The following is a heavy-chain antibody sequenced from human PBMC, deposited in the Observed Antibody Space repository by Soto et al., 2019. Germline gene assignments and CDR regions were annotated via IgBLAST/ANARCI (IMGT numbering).Heavy chain of an antibody. CDR1: GFSLSTSGVG. CDR3: AHKGDGDRGFKY. D-gene: IGHD3-16*01. Sequence: QITLKESGTTLVKPTQTLTLTCTFSGFSLSTSGVGVGWIRQPPGKALEWLALIYWDDDKRCSPSLKSRLTITKDTSKNQVVLTMTNMDPVDTATYYCAHKGDGDRGFKYWGRGTLVTVSS. J-gene: IGHJ4*02. CDR2: IYWDDDK. V-gene: IGHV2-5*02.